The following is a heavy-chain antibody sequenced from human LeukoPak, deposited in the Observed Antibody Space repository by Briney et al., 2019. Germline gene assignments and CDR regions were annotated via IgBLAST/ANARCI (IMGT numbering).Heavy chain of an antibody. CDR1: GFTFSRNG. V-gene: IGHV3-21*01. D-gene: IGHD6-6*01. J-gene: IGHJ3*02. CDR2: ISGSGGNT. Sequence: GGSLRLSCAASGFTFSRNGMTWVRQAPGKGLEWVSAISGSGGNTYYADSVKGRFTISRDNAKNSLYLQMNSLRAEDTAVYYCARAARPHAFDIWGQGTMVTVSS. CDR3: ARAARPHAFDI.